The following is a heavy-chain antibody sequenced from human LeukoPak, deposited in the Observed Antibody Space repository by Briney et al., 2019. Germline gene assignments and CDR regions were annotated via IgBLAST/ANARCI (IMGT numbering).Heavy chain of an antibody. V-gene: IGHV1-8*01. CDR2: MNPNNGNT. Sequence: ASVKVSCKASGYTFTSYDINWVRQAPGQGLEWMGWMNPNNGNTGYAQKYHGRVTMTRNTSISTSYMELSSLRSEDTAVYYCARGGELLWFGERRGDNAFDIWGQGTLVTVSS. CDR1: GYTFTSYD. CDR3: ARGGELLWFGERRGDNAFDI. J-gene: IGHJ3*02. D-gene: IGHD3-10*01.